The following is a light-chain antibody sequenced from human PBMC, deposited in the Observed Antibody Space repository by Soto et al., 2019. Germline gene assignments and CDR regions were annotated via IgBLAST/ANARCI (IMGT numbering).Light chain of an antibody. V-gene: IGKV3-20*01. CDR1: QSVSNNY. CDR3: QQYGSSGT. Sequence: EIVLTQSPGPLSLSPGVGATLSCRASQSVSNNYLAWYQQKPGQPPRLLIYGASNRATGIPERFSGSGSGTVFTPTISRLAPEDFAVYYCQQYGSSGTFGQGTKVDIK. J-gene: IGKJ1*01. CDR2: GAS.